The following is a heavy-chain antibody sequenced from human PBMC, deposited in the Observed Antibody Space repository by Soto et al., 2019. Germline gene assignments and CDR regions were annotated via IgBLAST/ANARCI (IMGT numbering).Heavy chain of an antibody. J-gene: IGHJ5*02. CDR3: ARDVGYCSGGSCFAGLWFDP. CDR2: IYYSGST. D-gene: IGHD2-15*01. CDR1: GGSISSYY. Sequence: PSETLSLTCTVSGGSISSYYWSWIRQPPGKGLEWIGYIYYSGSTNYNPSLKSRVTISVDTSKNQFSLKLSSVTAADTAVYYRARDVGYCSGGSCFAGLWFDPWGQGTLVTVS. V-gene: IGHV4-59*01.